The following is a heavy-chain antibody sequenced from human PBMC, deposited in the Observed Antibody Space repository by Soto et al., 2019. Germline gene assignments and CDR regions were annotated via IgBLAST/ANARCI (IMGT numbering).Heavy chain of an antibody. CDR2: IYYSGST. J-gene: IGHJ3*02. CDR1: GGSISSGDYY. Sequence: SETLSLTCTVSGGSISSGDYYWIWIRHPPGKGLEWIGYIYYSGSTYYNPSLKSRVTISVDTSKNQFSLKLSSVTAADTAVYYCARRMSSSWYAPSDAFDIWGQGTMVTVSS. CDR3: ARRMSSSWYAPSDAFDI. D-gene: IGHD6-13*01. V-gene: IGHV4-30-4*01.